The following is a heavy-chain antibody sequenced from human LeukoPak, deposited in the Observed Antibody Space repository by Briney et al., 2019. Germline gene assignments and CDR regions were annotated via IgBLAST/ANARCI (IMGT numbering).Heavy chain of an antibody. Sequence: GGSLRLSCAASGFTFSSYWMSWVRQAPGKGLEWVANIKQDGSEKYYVDSVKGRFTISRDNAKNSLYLQMNSLRAEDTAVYYCATSTYYDFWSGPIGRYYYYMDVWGKGTTVTVSS. J-gene: IGHJ6*03. CDR2: IKQDGSEK. CDR1: GFTFSSYW. D-gene: IGHD3-3*01. CDR3: ATSTYYDFWSGPIGRYYYYMDV. V-gene: IGHV3-7*03.